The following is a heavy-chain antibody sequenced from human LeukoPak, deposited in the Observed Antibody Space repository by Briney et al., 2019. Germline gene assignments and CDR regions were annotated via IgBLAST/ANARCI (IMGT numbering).Heavy chain of an antibody. J-gene: IGHJ4*02. Sequence: GGSLRLSCAVSGITLSNYGMSWVRQAPGKGLEWVAGISDSGGRTTYEDSVKGRFTISRDNPKNTLYLQMNSLRAEDTAVYFCAKRGVVIRVILVGFHKEAYYFDSWGQGALVTVSS. V-gene: IGHV3-23*01. CDR3: AKRGVVIRVILVGFHKEAYYFDS. CDR1: GITLSNYG. D-gene: IGHD3-22*01. CDR2: ISDSGGRT.